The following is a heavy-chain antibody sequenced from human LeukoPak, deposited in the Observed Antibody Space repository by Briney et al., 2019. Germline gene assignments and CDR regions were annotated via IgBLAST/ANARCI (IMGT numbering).Heavy chain of an antibody. D-gene: IGHD6-19*01. CDR3: ARVLRSDWSGIDP. CDR1: GYTFTSYG. V-gene: IGHV1-18*04. Sequence: ASVKVSCKASGYTFTSYGISWVRQAPGQGHDWMGWISAYNGNTNYAQKLQGRVTMTTDTSTSTAYMELRSLRSDDTAVYYCARVLRSDWSGIDPWGQGTLVTVSS. CDR2: ISAYNGNT. J-gene: IGHJ5*02.